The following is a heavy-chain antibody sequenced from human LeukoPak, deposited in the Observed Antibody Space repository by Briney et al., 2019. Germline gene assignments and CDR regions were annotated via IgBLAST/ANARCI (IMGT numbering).Heavy chain of an antibody. Sequence: GGSLRLSCAASGFTFSSYAMHWVRQAPGKGLEWVAVISYDGSNKYYADSVKGRFTISRDNSKNTLYLQMNSLRAEDTAVYYCARNGYSYEFCYMDVWGKGTTVTVSS. CDR3: ARNGYSYEFCYMDV. J-gene: IGHJ6*03. CDR2: ISYDGSNK. CDR1: GFTFSSYA. V-gene: IGHV3-30*04. D-gene: IGHD5-18*01.